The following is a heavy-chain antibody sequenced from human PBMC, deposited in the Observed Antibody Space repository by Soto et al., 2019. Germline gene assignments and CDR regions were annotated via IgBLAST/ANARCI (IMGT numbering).Heavy chain of an antibody. CDR2: IHYSGSA. CDR1: GASISSYH. J-gene: IGHJ6*03. CDR3: AAAVPAEYVFPFYYMDL. V-gene: IGHV4-59*01. D-gene: IGHD3-16*01. Sequence: QVQLQESGPGLVKPSETLSLTCTVSGASISSYHWSWIRQTPGKGLEWIGYIHYSGSATYNPSLTLRVTFSVDTSKNEDSLKLSSVTAADTGVYYCAAAVPAEYVFPFYYMDLWGKGTTVTVSS.